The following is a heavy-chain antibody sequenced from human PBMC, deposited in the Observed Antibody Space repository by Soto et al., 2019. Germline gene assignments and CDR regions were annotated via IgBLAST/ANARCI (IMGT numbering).Heavy chain of an antibody. V-gene: IGHV4-39*01. CDR3: TATVEDADTAMVNYCYYGMDV. CDR1: GGSISSSSYY. D-gene: IGHD5-18*01. CDR2: IYYSGST. Sequence: SETLSLTCTVSGGSISSSSYYWGWIRQPPGKGLEWIGSIYYSGSTYYNPSLKSRVTISADTSKNQFSLKLSSVTAADTAVYYCTATVEDADTAMVNYCYYGMDVWGQGTTVT. J-gene: IGHJ6*02.